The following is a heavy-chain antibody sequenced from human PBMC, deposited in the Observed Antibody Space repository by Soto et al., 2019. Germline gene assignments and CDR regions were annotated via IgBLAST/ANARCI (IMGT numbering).Heavy chain of an antibody. CDR2: IYYSGST. Sequence: PSETLSLTCTVSGGSISSYYWSWIRQPPGKGLEWIGYIYYSGSTNYNPSLKSRVTISVDTSKNQFSLKLSSVTAADTAVYYCARVSVWYYDSSGYSDWFDPWGQGTLVTVSS. D-gene: IGHD3-22*01. J-gene: IGHJ5*02. CDR1: GGSISSYY. V-gene: IGHV4-59*01. CDR3: ARVSVWYYDSSGYSDWFDP.